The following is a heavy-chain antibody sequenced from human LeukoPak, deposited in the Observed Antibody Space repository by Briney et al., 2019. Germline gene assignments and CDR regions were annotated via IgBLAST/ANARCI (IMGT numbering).Heavy chain of an antibody. Sequence: GGSLRLSCAASGFTFSTYEINWVRQAPGKGLEWLSHISTSGSSIHYADSVKGRFTISRDNSKNTLYLQMNSLRAEDTAIYYCAKDLVTGSLDYWGQGTLVTVSS. J-gene: IGHJ4*02. CDR1: GFTFSTYE. CDR2: ISTSGSSI. D-gene: IGHD3-10*01. V-gene: IGHV3-48*03. CDR3: AKDLVTGSLDY.